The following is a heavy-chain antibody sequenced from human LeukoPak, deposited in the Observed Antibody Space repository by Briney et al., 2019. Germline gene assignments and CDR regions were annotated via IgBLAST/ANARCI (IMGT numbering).Heavy chain of an antibody. V-gene: IGHV3-30*02. D-gene: IGHD2-2*01. Sequence: GGSLRLSCAASGFTFSSYGMHWVRQAPGKGLEWVAFIRYDGNDKYYADSVKGRFTISRDNSKNTLYLQMNSLRAEDTAVYYCAKMGIVVIPHYYYMDVWGKGTTVTVSS. J-gene: IGHJ6*03. CDR1: GFTFSSYG. CDR2: IRYDGNDK. CDR3: AKMGIVVIPHYYYMDV.